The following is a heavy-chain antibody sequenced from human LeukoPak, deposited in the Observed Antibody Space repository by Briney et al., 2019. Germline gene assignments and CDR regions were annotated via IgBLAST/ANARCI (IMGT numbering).Heavy chain of an antibody. V-gene: IGHV3-49*03. CDR1: GFNFGDYA. Sequence: AGGSLRLSCTASGFNFGDYAMSWLRQAPEKGLEGVGFITNKAFGGTAEYAASVKGRFTISRDDSRSIAYLQMDNLRTEDTGVYYCTRDEYGSGSNFFDYWGQGTLVTVST. D-gene: IGHD2-15*01. CDR3: TRDEYGSGSNFFDY. CDR2: ITNKAFGGTA. J-gene: IGHJ4*02.